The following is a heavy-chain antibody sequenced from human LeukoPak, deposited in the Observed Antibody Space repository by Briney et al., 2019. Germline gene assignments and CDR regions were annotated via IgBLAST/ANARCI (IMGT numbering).Heavy chain of an antibody. D-gene: IGHD3-22*01. Sequence: GGSLRLSCKGSGYSFTSYWIGWVRQMPGKGLEWMGIIYPGDSDTRYSPSLQGQVTISADKSISTAYLQWSSLKASDTAMYYCARHDSSGYYADYWGQGTLVTVSS. CDR1: GYSFTSYW. CDR2: IYPGDSDT. J-gene: IGHJ4*02. V-gene: IGHV5-51*01. CDR3: ARHDSSGYYADY.